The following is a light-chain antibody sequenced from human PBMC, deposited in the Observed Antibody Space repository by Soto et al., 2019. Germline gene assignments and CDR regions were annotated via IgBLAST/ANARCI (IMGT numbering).Light chain of an antibody. Sequence: ESVLTQSPATLSLSPGERATLYCRASQSVSSYLAWYQQKPGQAPRLLIYDASNRATGIPARFSGSGSGTDFTLTISSLEPEDFAVYYCQQYSIWRTFGQGTKVDIK. V-gene: IGKV3-11*01. CDR1: QSVSSY. CDR2: DAS. J-gene: IGKJ1*01. CDR3: QQYSIWRT.